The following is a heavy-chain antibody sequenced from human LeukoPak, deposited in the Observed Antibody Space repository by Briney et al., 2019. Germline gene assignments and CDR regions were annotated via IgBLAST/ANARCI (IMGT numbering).Heavy chain of an antibody. CDR3: ARTGTRPH. Sequence: SETLSLTCAVYGGSFSGYFWGWIRQPPGKGLEWIGSIFYSGSTYYNPSLKSRVTISVDTSENQFSLKMTSVTAADTGVYYCARTGTRPHWGQGTLVTVSS. V-gene: IGHV4-34*12. CDR2: IFYSGST. CDR1: GGSFSGYF. D-gene: IGHD1-14*01. J-gene: IGHJ4*02.